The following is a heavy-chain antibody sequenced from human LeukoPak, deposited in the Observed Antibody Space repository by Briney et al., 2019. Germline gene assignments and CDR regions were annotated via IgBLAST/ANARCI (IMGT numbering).Heavy chain of an antibody. V-gene: IGHV3-53*01. D-gene: IGHD5-12*01. CDR2: IYSGGST. CDR3: ARDAGLYSGYDYDY. Sequence: PGGSLRLSCAASGFTVSRNYMTWVRQAPGKGLEWVSVIYSGGSTYYADSVKGRFTISRDNSKNTLYLQMNSLRAEDTAVYYCARDAGLYSGYDYDYWGQGTLVTVSS. CDR1: GFTVSRNY. J-gene: IGHJ4*02.